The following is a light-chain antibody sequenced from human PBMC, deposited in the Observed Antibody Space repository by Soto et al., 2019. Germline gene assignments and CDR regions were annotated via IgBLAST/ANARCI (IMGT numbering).Light chain of an antibody. V-gene: IGKV1-5*01. J-gene: IGKJ1*01. Sequence: DIQLTQSPSTLSSSVGERVTISCRASQSISGWLAWYQQLPGRPPKLLIYDASSLQSGVPSRFSGSGSGTEFTLTISRLHPDYFATYYWQHYYDYPWTFGQGTKVEIK. CDR3: QHYYDYPWT. CDR2: DAS. CDR1: QSISGW.